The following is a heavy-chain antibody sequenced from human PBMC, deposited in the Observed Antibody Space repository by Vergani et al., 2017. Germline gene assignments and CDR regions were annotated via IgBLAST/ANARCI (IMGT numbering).Heavy chain of an antibody. CDR3: ARDHGYSCGSYYFDY. J-gene: IGHJ4*02. D-gene: IGHD5-18*01. Sequence: EMQLVDSGGGLVQPGGSLRLSCAASGFTFSSFSMNWVRQAPGKGLEWVSYISSSGSPIYSADSVKGRFTISRDNAKNSLYLQMNSLRAEDTAVYYCARDHGYSCGSYYFDYWGQGTLVTVAS. V-gene: IGHV3-48*01. CDR2: ISSSGSPI. CDR1: GFTFSSFS.